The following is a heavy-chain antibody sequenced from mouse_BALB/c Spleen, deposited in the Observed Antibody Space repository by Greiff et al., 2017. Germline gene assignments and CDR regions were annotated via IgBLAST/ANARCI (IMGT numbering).Heavy chain of an antibody. V-gene: IGHV7-3*02. J-gene: IGHJ3*01. CDR1: GFTFTDYY. Sequence: EVQLVESGGGLVQPGGSLRLSCATSGFTFTDYYMSWVRQPPGKALEWLGFIRNKANGYTTEYSASVKGRFTISRDNSQSILYLQMNTLRAEDSATYYCARDINNYPFAYWGQGTLVTVSA. CDR3: ARDINNYPFAY. D-gene: IGHD1-3*01. CDR2: IRNKANGYTT.